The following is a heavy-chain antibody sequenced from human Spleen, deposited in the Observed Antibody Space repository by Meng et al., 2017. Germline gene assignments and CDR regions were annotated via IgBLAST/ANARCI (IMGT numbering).Heavy chain of an antibody. CDR3: ARETYYYDSSGYFDY. CDR2: ISGNSVYI. J-gene: IGHJ4*02. CDR1: GFSFSSYT. Sequence: GESLKISCAASGFSFSSYTMNWVRQAPGKGLEWVSSISGNSVYIYYADSLKGRFTISRDNAKNSLYLQMDSLRAEDTAVYYCARETYYYDSSGYFDYWGQGTLVTVSS. V-gene: IGHV3-21*01. D-gene: IGHD3-22*01.